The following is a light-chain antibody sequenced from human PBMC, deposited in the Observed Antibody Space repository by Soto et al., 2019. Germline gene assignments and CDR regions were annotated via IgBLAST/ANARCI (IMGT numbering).Light chain of an antibody. Sequence: QSALTQPASVSGSPGQSITISCTGTSSDVVTYNYVSWYQQHPGKAPKLMIYEVTNLPSGVSDRFSGSTSGNTASLAISGLQAEDEADYYCSSYISSSTLYVFGTGTKVTVL. CDR3: SSYISSSTLYV. CDR1: SSDVVTYNY. J-gene: IGLJ1*01. CDR2: EVT. V-gene: IGLV2-14*01.